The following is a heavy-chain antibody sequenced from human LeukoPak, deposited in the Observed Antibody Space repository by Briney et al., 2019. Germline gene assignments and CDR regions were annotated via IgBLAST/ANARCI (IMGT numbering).Heavy chain of an antibody. Sequence: PGGSLRLSCAVSGFTFSSYAMNWVRQAPGKGLEWVSAISGSDGSTYYADSVKGRFTISRDNSKNTLYVQMNSLRVEDTAVYYCAKDRRGGSYYAATLDIWGQGTMVTVSS. CDR2: ISGSDGST. J-gene: IGHJ3*02. CDR1: GFTFSSYA. CDR3: AKDRRGGSYYAATLDI. D-gene: IGHD1-26*01. V-gene: IGHV3-23*01.